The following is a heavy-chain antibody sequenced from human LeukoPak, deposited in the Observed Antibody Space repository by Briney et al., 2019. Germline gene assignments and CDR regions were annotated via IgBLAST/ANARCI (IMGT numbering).Heavy chain of an antibody. CDR1: GGSISSYY. J-gene: IGHJ4*02. V-gene: IGHV4-59*01. CDR2: IYYSGST. CDR3: ARDLVGDSSGWYGDYYFDY. D-gene: IGHD6-19*01. Sequence: SETLSLTCTVSGGSISSYYWSWIRQPPGKGLEWIGYIYYSGSTNYNPSLKSRVTISVDTSKNQFSLKLSSVTAADTAVYYCARDLVGDSSGWYGDYYFDYWGQGTLVTVSS.